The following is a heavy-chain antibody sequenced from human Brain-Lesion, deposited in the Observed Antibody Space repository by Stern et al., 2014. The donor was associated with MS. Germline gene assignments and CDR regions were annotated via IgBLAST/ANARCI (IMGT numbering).Heavy chain of an antibody. V-gene: IGHV1-2*02. J-gene: IGHJ6*02. CDR1: GYIFTGYY. CDR3: ARDQRGITIFGVVTDYYYLGMDV. CDR2: INPNTGGT. Sequence: QVQLQQSGAEVKKPGASVKVSCKTSGYIFTGYYIHWVRQAPGQGLAWMAWINPNTGGTKYAQKFQGRVTMSRDTSISTAYVELSSLTSDDTAVYYCARDQRGITIFGVVTDYYYLGMDVWGQGTTVTVSS. D-gene: IGHD3-3*01.